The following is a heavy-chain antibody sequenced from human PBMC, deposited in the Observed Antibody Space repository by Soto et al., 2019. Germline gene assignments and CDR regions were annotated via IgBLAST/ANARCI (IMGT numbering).Heavy chain of an antibody. CDR3: ARTMAGQHDPPLVFTFDS. J-gene: IGHJ4*02. D-gene: IGHD3-10*01. V-gene: IGHV1-69*01. CDR2: IIPTFGTA. CDR1: GGTFSSYA. Sequence: QVQLVQSGAEVKKPGSSVKVSCKASGGTFSSYAIRWEREATGQGLGWMGGIIPTFGTANYAQTFQGSVMINADESTSTAYMELSSLRSEDTAVYYCARTMAGQHDPPLVFTFDSWGQGTLDTVSS.